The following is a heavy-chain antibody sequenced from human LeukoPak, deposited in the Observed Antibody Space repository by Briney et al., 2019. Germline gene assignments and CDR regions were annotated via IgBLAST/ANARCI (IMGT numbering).Heavy chain of an antibody. Sequence: SETLSLTCAVSGYSISSGYYWGRIRQPPGKGLEWIGSIYHGGSTFYNPSLKSRVTISADTSKNQFSLKLSSVTAADTAVYYCASLGVVPGAIPDAFDIGGQGTMVIVSS. V-gene: IGHV4-38-2*01. D-gene: IGHD2-2*02. CDR2: IYHGGST. CDR1: GYSISSGYY. CDR3: ASLGVVPGAIPDAFDI. J-gene: IGHJ3*02.